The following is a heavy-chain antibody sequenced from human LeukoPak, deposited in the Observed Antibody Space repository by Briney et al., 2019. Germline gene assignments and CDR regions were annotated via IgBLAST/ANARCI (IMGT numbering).Heavy chain of an antibody. V-gene: IGHV3-9*01. CDR3: AKDREHYYDSRSYGMDV. CDR2: WNSGSI. J-gene: IGHJ6*02. Sequence: WNSGSIGYADSVKGRFTISRDNAKNSLYLQMNSLRAEDTALYYCAKDREHYYDSRSYGMDVWGQGTTVTVSS. D-gene: IGHD3-22*01.